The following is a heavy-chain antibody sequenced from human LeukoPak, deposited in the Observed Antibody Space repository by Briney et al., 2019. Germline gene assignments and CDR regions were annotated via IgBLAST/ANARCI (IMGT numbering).Heavy chain of an antibody. CDR2: IKPDSGDT. J-gene: IGHJ5*02. V-gene: IGHV1-2*02. Sequence: ASVKVSCKASGYTFSRYYIHWVRQPPGQGLEWMGLIKPDSGDTNYAQNFRGRVTMTRDTSITTAYMELNRLTSDDTAVYYCVRDRPHNWFDPWGQGTLVTVS. CDR3: VRDRPHNWFDP. CDR1: GYTFSRYY.